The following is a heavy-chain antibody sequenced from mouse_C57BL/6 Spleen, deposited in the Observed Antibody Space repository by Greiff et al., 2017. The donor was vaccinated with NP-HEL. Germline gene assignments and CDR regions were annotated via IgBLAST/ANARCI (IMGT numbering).Heavy chain of an antibody. CDR1: GYAFSSYW. Sequence: VKLMESGAELVKPGASVKISCKASGYAFSSYWMNWVKQRPGKGLEWIGQIYPGDGDTNYNGKFKGKATLTADKSSSTAYMQLSSLTSEDSAVYFCASTSYYSNYVSAYWGQGTLVTVSA. D-gene: IGHD2-5*01. J-gene: IGHJ3*01. CDR3: ASTSYYSNYVSAY. CDR2: IYPGDGDT. V-gene: IGHV1-80*01.